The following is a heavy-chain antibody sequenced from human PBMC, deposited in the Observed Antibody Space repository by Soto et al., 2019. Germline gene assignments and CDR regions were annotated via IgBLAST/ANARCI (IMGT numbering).Heavy chain of an antibody. CDR1: GFNFNSYS. J-gene: IGHJ4*01. V-gene: IGHV3-23*01. CDR3: AKARCTGNSCYVPDY. Sequence: GGSLRLSCAASGFNFNSYSMAWARQAPGKGLEWVSSISGSGSSPSYADSVQGRFIIYRDNSRTTLSLQMNSLRAEDTATYYCAKARCTGNSCYVPDYWGHGSLVTVSS. D-gene: IGHD2-8*02. CDR2: ISGSGSSP.